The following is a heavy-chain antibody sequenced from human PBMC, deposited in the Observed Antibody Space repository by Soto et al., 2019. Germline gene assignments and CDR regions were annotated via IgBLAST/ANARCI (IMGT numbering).Heavy chain of an antibody. Sequence: ASVKVSCKASGGTFSSYAISWARQAPGQGLEWMGGIIPIFGTANYAQKFQGRVTITADKSTSKAYMELSSLRSEDTAVYYCARDPLTPPGIAPDEEGANYYYYGMDVWGQGTTVTVSS. CDR3: ARDPLTPPGIAPDEEGANYYYYGMDV. J-gene: IGHJ6*02. V-gene: IGHV1-69*06. CDR1: GGTFSSYA. D-gene: IGHD6-13*01. CDR2: IIPIFGTA.